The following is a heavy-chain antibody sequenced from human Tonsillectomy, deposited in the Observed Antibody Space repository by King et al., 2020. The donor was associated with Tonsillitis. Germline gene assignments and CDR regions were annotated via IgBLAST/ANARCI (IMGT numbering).Heavy chain of an antibody. CDR3: ARDATYGAAPILLDY. D-gene: IGHD4/OR15-4a*01. CDR1: GFTFNSYS. CDR2: ISYDGSNK. Sequence: VQLVESGGGVVQPGKSLRLSCASSGFTFNSYSMHWVRQAPGKGLEWVAVISYDGSNKDSADSVKGRFTISRDNSKNTLYLQMNSLRGDDTAMYYCARDATYGAAPILLDYWGQGTQVTVSS. J-gene: IGHJ4*02. V-gene: IGHV3-30*04.